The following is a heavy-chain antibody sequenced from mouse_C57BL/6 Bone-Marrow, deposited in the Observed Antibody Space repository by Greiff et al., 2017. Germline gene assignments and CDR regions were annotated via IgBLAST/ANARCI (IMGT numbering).Heavy chain of an antibody. CDR3: SGIAY. CDR2: SDPDNGDT. CDR1: GFNIKDDY. V-gene: IGHV14-4*01. J-gene: IGHJ3*01. Sequence: VQLQQSGAELVRPGASVKLSCTASGFNIKDDYMHWVKQRPEQGLELIGWSDPDNGDTEYASKFQGKATITVDTSSNTAYLQLSSLTSEYTAVYYWSGIAYWGQGTLVTVSA.